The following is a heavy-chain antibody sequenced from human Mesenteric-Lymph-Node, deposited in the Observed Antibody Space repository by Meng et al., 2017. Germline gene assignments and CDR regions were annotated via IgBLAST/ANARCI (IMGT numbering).Heavy chain of an antibody. V-gene: IGHV4-31*03. CDR2: IHDSGST. CDR3: ASDYGDSDWYFDL. J-gene: IGHJ2*01. Sequence: QVQPQESGPGLVKPSQTLSLTCTVSGGSISSGGYYWSWIRQHPGKGLEWIGYIHDSGSTYYNPSLKSRVTISADTSKNQFSLKLSSVTAADTAVYYCASDYGDSDWYFDLWGRGTLVTVSS. D-gene: IGHD4-17*01. CDR1: GGSISSGGYY.